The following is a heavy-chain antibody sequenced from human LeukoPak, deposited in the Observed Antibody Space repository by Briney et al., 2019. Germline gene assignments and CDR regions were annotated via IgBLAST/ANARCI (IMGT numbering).Heavy chain of an antibody. CDR1: GGSISSGSYY. J-gene: IGHJ6*03. CDR2: IYYSGST. CDR3: ARVPPGHYYYMDV. V-gene: IGHV4-61*01. Sequence: SQTLSLTCTVSGGSISSGSYYWTWIRQPPGKGLEWIGYIYYSGSTNQNPSLKSRVTMSLDTSKNQCSLKLSSVTAADTAVYYCARVPPGHYYYMDVWGKGTTVTISS.